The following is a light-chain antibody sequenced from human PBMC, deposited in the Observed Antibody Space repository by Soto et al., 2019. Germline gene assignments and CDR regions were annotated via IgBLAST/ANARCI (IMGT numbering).Light chain of an antibody. CDR1: QYINTR. CDR3: HQRQSWPRT. V-gene: IGKV3-11*01. Sequence: EIVLTQSPATLSSFPGDRVTLSCRSSQYINTRLAWYQHRPGQNPRLLIYQTSLRAAGIPARFSASGSGTDFTLTISDVQPEDFALYYCHQRQSWPRTFGQGTKVDI. CDR2: QTS. J-gene: IGKJ1*01.